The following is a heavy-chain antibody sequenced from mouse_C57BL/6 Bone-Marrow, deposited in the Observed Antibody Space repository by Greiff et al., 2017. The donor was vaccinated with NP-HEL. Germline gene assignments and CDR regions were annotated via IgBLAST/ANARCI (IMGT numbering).Heavy chain of an antibody. CDR1: GFTFSSYA. D-gene: IGHD2-1*01. CDR2: ISDGGSYT. J-gene: IGHJ4*01. Sequence: EVKLMESGGGLVKPGGSLKLSCAASGFTFSSYAMSWVRQTPEKRLEWVATISDGGSYTYYPDNVKGRFTISRDNAKNNLYLQMSQLKSEDTAMYYCARKIYDGNYDAMDYWGQGTSVTVSS. CDR3: ARKIYDGNYDAMDY. V-gene: IGHV5-4*03.